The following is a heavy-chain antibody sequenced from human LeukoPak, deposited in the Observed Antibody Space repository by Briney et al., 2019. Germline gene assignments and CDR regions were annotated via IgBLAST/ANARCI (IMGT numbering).Heavy chain of an antibody. CDR3: TRDSGTTGEVKFDP. CDR2: IYGDGTI. Sequence: SETLSLTCTVSGGSISKQYWTWVRQSAGKGLEWIGRIYGDGTITYNPSLRSRVSMSLDTSKNQFSLRLTSVTAADTAMYYCTRDSGTTGEVKFDPWGQGTLVTVSS. V-gene: IGHV4-4*07. CDR1: GGSISKQY. D-gene: IGHD3-10*01. J-gene: IGHJ5*02.